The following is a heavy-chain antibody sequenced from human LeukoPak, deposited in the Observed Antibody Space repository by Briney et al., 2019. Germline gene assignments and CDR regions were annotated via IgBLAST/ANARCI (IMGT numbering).Heavy chain of an antibody. J-gene: IGHJ4*02. V-gene: IGHV4-39*01. CDR1: GGSISSSSYY. D-gene: IGHD3-16*02. CDR3: ARHSETYYDYVWGSYRYSPLDY. CDR2: IYYSGST. Sequence: SETLSLTCTVSGGSISSSSYYWGWIRQPPGKGLEWIGSIYYSGSTYYNPSLKSRVTISVDTSKNQFSLKLSSVTAADTAVYYCARHSETYYDYVWGSYRYSPLDYWGQGTLVTVSS.